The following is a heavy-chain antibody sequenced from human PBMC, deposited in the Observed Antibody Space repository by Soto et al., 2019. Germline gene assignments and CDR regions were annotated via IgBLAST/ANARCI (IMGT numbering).Heavy chain of an antibody. CDR3: ARDLNTAVGMDV. CDR2: IIPIFGTA. J-gene: IGHJ6*01. V-gene: IGHV1-69*01. Sequence: QVQLVQSGAAAKKPASSVKVSCKASGGTFSSYAISWVRQAPGQGLEWMGGIIPIFGTANYAQKFQGKVTITAYESASTVYMEVRSLRSEETVVYYCARDLNTAVGMDVWGQGTTVNVSS. D-gene: IGHD2-2*02. CDR1: GGTFSSYA.